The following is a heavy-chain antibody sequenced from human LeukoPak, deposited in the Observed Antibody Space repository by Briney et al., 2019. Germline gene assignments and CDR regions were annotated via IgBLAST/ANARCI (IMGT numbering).Heavy chain of an antibody. Sequence: GGSLRLSCAVSGFTFTTYWMSWVRQAQGKGLEWVAKISPDGSEKYYVDSVKGRFTISRDNAQNSLDLQMSSLRADDTAVYYCARGGSSRFDQWGQGTLVTVSS. CDR1: GFTFTTYW. CDR2: ISPDGSEK. D-gene: IGHD6-13*01. V-gene: IGHV3-7*04. J-gene: IGHJ4*02. CDR3: ARGGSSRFDQ.